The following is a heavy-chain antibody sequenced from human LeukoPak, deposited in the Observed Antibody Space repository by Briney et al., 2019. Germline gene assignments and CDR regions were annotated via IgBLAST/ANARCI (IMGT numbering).Heavy chain of an antibody. CDR3: ASTRGAAGYYHYYMDV. Sequence: SETLSLTCTVSGGSISSYYWSWIRQPPGKGLEWIGYIYYSGSTNYNPSLKSRVTISVDTSKNQFSLKLSSVTAADTAVYYCASTRGAAGYYHYYMDVWGKGTTVTVSS. CDR1: GGSISSYY. J-gene: IGHJ6*03. V-gene: IGHV4-59*08. CDR2: IYYSGST. D-gene: IGHD6-13*01.